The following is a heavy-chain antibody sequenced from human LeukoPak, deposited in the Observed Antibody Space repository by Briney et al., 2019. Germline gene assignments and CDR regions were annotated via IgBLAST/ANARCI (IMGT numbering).Heavy chain of an antibody. CDR3: TRRVWDDTSDYYAFDY. Sequence: GGSLRLSCAGSGFAFSGSAMHWVRQASGKGKEWVGRIRSKPNNYATAYDASVKGRFTISRDDSQNTAYLQMNSLKTEDTAVYYCTRRVWDDTSDYYAFDYWGQGTLVTVSS. D-gene: IGHD3-22*01. CDR1: GFAFSGSA. CDR2: IRSKPNNYAT. J-gene: IGHJ4*02. V-gene: IGHV3-73*01.